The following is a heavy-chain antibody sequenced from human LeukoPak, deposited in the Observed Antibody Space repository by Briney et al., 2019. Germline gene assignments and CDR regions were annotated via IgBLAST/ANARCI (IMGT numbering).Heavy chain of an antibody. D-gene: IGHD4-23*01. CDR3: ARHASSGGNPLDY. J-gene: IGHJ4*02. CDR2: IYPGDSET. V-gene: IGHV5-51*01. CDR1: GYTFTDYW. Sequence: RGESLQISCKGSGYTFTDYWIGWVRQMPGKGLEWMAIIYPGDSETRYSPSFQGQVTISADKSIATAYLQWSSLKASDTAIYYCARHASSGGNPLDYWGQGTLVTVSS.